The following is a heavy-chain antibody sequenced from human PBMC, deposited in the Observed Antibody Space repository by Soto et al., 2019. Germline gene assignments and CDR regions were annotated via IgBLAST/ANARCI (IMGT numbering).Heavy chain of an antibody. CDR2: INHSGST. J-gene: IGHJ4*02. CDR1: GGSFSGYY. V-gene: IGHV4-34*01. CDR3: ARGRTLSYWSGRHFDY. Sequence: PSETLSLTCAVYGGSFSGYYWSWIRQPPGKGLEWIGEINHSGSTNYNPSLKSRVTISVDTSKNQFSLKLSSVTAADTAVYYCARGRTLSYWSGRHFDYWGQGTLVTVSS. D-gene: IGHD3-3*01.